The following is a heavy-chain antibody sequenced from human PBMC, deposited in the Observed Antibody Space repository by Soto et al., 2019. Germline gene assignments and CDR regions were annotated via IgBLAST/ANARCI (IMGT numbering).Heavy chain of an antibody. Sequence: GGSLRLSCAASGFTFDDYAMHWVRQAPGKGLEWVSGISWNSGSIGYADSVKGRFTISRDNAKNSLYLQMNSLRAEDTALYYCVSGATAKVDYYYYGMDVWGQG. J-gene: IGHJ6*02. CDR2: ISWNSGSI. CDR3: VSGATAKVDYYYYGMDV. CDR1: GFTFDDYA. D-gene: IGHD5-18*01. V-gene: IGHV3-9*01.